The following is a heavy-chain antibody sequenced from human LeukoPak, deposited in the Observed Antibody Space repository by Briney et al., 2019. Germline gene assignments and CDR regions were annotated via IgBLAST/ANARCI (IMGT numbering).Heavy chain of an antibody. CDR2: IYYSGST. V-gene: IGHV4-39*01. CDR3: ARHPYCSGGSCYYVVLFDP. D-gene: IGHD2-15*01. CDR1: GGSISSSSYY. Sequence: SETLSLTCTVSGGSISSSSYYWEWIHQPPGKVLEWIGSIYYSGSTYYNPSLKSRVTISVDTSKNQFSLKLSSVTAADTTVYYCARHPYCSGGSCYYVVLFDPWGQGTLVTVSS. J-gene: IGHJ5*02.